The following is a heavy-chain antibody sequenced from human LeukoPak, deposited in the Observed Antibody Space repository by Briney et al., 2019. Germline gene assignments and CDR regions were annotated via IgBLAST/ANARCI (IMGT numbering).Heavy chain of an antibody. V-gene: IGHV4-31*03. D-gene: IGHD3-10*01. J-gene: IGHJ5*02. CDR1: GGSISNGDNY. CDR3: ATYDSGSQNWFDP. Sequence: SETLSLTCTVSGGSISNGDNYWSWIRPHPGKGLEWIVYINYGGRAYYTPALMSRTTVSVDMSKNQISLTLSSVTAADTAVYDCATYDSGSQNWFDPWGQGTLVTVSS. CDR2: INYGGRA.